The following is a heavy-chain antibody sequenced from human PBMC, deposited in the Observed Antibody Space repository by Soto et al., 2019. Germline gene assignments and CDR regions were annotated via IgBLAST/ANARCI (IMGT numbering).Heavy chain of an antibody. D-gene: IGHD2-15*01. CDR1: GGSISSSNW. CDR2: IYHSGST. V-gene: IGHV4-4*02. J-gene: IGHJ4*02. Sequence: PSETLSLTCAVSGGSISSSNWWSWVRQPPGKGLEWIGEIYHSGSTNYNPSLKSRVTISVDKSKNQFSLNLSSVTAADTAVFYCARGGFCGGGSCHCDSWGQGTLVTVSS. CDR3: ARGGFCGGGSCHCDS.